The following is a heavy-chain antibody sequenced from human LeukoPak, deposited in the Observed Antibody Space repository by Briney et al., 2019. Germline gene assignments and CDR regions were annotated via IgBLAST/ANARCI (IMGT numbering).Heavy chain of an antibody. V-gene: IGHV3-23*01. D-gene: IGHD1-26*01. J-gene: IGHJ4*02. CDR3: AREIGDFDY. CDR2: ISGSGDIT. Sequence: GGSLRLSCAASGFTFSNYAMTWVRQAPGKGPEWVSVISGSGDITYYADSVKGRSTISRDNSKNTLYLQMNSLRAEDTAVYYCAREIGDFDYWGQGTLVTVSS. CDR1: GFTFSNYA.